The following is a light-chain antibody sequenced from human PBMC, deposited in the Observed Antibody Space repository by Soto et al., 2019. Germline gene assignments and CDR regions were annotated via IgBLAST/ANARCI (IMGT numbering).Light chain of an antibody. J-gene: IGLJ1*01. CDR3: SSYTTSRTYV. V-gene: IGLV2-14*01. CDR1: SSDVGVYNY. CDR2: EVS. Sequence: QSALTQPASVSGSPGQSITISCTGTSSDVGVYNYVSWYQQHPGKVPQLMIHEVSNRPSGVSNRVSGSKSGNTASLTISGLQAEDEADYYCSSYTTSRTYVFGTGTKLTVL.